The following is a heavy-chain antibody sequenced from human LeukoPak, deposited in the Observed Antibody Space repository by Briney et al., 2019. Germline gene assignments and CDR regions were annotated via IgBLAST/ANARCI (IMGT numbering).Heavy chain of an antibody. J-gene: IGHJ4*02. CDR1: GYTFTGFY. CDR2: INPNTGGT. V-gene: IGHV1-2*02. CDR3: ASLGDYYGSGSYAPFDY. D-gene: IGHD3-10*01. Sequence: ASVKVSCKASGYTFTGFYMHWVRQAPGQGLEWMGWINPNTGGTNYAQSFQGRVVMTRDTSINTAYMELSSLSSDDTALYYCASLGDYYGSGSYAPFDYWGQGTLVTVSP.